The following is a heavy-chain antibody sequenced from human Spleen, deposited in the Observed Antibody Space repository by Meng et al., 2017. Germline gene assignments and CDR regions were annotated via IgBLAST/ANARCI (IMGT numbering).Heavy chain of an antibody. CDR3: ASSAAAPGND. Sequence: GGSLRLSCAASGFTFDDYGMSWVRQAPGKGLEWVSGINWNGGSTGYADSVKGRFTISRDNAKNSLFLQMSSLRAEDTAMYYCASSAAAPGNDWGQGTLVTVSS. D-gene: IGHD6-13*01. V-gene: IGHV3-20*04. CDR2: INWNGGST. J-gene: IGHJ4*02. CDR1: GFTFDDYG.